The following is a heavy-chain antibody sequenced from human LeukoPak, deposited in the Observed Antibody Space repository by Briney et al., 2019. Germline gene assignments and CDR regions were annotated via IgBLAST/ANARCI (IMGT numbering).Heavy chain of an antibody. D-gene: IGHD6-13*01. CDR2: IKQDGSER. J-gene: IGHJ4*02. CDR3: ARDGVSGYTTSWYDY. Sequence: GGSLRLSCAASGSTFSNYWMSWVRQAPGRGLEWVANIKQDGSERYYVDSVKGRFTVSRDNAKNSLYLQMNSLRAEDTAVYSCARDGVSGYTTSWYDYWGQGTLVTVSS. CDR1: GSTFSNYW. V-gene: IGHV3-7*01.